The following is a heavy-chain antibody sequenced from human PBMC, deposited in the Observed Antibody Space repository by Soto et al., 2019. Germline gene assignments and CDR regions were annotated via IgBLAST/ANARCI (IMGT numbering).Heavy chain of an antibody. Sequence: ETLSLTCTVSGGSISINYWSWIRQPAGKGLEWIGRIYGSGSTNYNPSLKSRVTMGQDMSKNQFSLNLTSVTAADSAVYYCAREVIRPAAGKYYFDYWGQGTLVTVSS. CDR2: IYGSGST. J-gene: IGHJ4*02. CDR1: GGSISINY. V-gene: IGHV4-4*07. D-gene: IGHD3-22*01. CDR3: AREVIRPAAGKYYFDY.